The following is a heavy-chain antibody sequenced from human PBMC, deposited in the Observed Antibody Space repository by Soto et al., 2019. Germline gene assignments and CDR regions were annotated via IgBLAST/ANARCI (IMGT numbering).Heavy chain of an antibody. Sequence: GGSLRLSCAASGFTFSSYAMSWVRQAPGKGLKWVSAISGSGGSTYYADSVKGRFTISRDNSKNTLYLQMNSLRAEDTAVYYCASLPGIAVAGPLEYWGQGTLVTVSS. V-gene: IGHV3-23*01. CDR3: ASLPGIAVAGPLEY. J-gene: IGHJ4*02. D-gene: IGHD6-19*01. CDR1: GFTFSSYA. CDR2: ISGSGGST.